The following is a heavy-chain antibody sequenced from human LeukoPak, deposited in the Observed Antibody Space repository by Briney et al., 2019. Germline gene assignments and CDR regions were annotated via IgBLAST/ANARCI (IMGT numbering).Heavy chain of an antibody. CDR3: ARDGARGYNWNYRPSDY. V-gene: IGHV1-2*02. J-gene: IGHJ4*02. D-gene: IGHD1-7*01. Sequence: ASVKVSCKASGYTFTGYYMHWVRQAPGQGLEWMGWINPNSGGTNYAQKFQGRVTMTRDTSISTAYMELSRLRSDDTAVYYCARDGARGYNWNYRPSDYWGQGTLVTVSS. CDR2: INPNSGGT. CDR1: GYTFTGYY.